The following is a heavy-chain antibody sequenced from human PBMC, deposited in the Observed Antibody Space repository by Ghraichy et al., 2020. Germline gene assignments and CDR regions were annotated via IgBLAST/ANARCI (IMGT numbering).Heavy chain of an antibody. CDR1: GFTFSSYG. J-gene: IGHJ4*02. V-gene: IGHV3-30*18. CDR2: ISYDGSNK. Sequence: GGSLRLSCAASGFTFSSYGMHWVRQAPGKGLEWVAVISYDGSNKYYADSVKGRFTISRDNSKNTLYLQMNSLRAEDTAVYYCAKDLGRRRTGTTGRELGYWGQGTLVTVSS. CDR3: AKDLGRRRTGTTGRELGY. D-gene: IGHD1-7*01.